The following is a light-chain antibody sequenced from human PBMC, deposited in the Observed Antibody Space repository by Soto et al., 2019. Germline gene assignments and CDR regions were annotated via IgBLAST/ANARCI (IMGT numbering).Light chain of an antibody. CDR1: QTVATN. CDR2: GSS. J-gene: IGKJ4*01. V-gene: IGKV3D-15*01. CDR3: QQYYHWGLS. Sequence: VMTQSPANLSLSPGEGVTVFCRASQTVATNIAWYQVKPAQAPRLLIYGSSTRATGIPATFSGSGSGTHFSLTISSLQTEDSAVYYCQQYYHWGLSFGGGTKVEI.